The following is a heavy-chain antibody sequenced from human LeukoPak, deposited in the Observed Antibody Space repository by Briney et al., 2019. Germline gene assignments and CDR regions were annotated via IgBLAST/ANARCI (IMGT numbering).Heavy chain of an antibody. J-gene: IGHJ2*01. V-gene: IGHV4-34*01. CDR1: GGSFSGYY. CDR2: INHSGST. D-gene: IGHD2-2*01. Sequence: SETLSLTCAVYGGSFSGYYWSWIRQPPGKGLEWIGEINHSGSTNYNPSLKSRVTISVDTSKNQFSLKLSSVTAADTAVYYCARHRKRDIVVVPAATRLGWYFDLWGRGTLVTISS. CDR3: ARHRKRDIVVVPAATRLGWYFDL.